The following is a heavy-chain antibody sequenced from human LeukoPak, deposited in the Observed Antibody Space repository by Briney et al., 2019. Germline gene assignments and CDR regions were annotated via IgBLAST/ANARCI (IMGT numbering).Heavy chain of an antibody. CDR2: IYYSRRT. CDR3: ARVVGSGWFVY. V-gene: IGHV4-39*07. CDR1: GVSISSSSYY. J-gene: IGHJ5*01. D-gene: IGHD6-19*01. Sequence: SEPLSLTCTVSGVSISSSSYYWGWIRQPPGKGLWWFGCIYYSRRTYYHPSLKSRVTRSVEASKNQVSLKLSSVAAAGAALYYCARVVGSGWFVYWGQGTLVSVSS.